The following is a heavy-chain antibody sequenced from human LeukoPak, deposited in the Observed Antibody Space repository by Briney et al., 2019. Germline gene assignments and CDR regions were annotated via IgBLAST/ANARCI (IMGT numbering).Heavy chain of an antibody. V-gene: IGHV3-7*01. CDR3: ARAPAFGTVDY. D-gene: IGHD3-16*01. Sequence: GGSLRLSCAASGFMIRSYWMSWVRQAPGKGLEWVANIKPDGSEKYPVDSVKGRFTVTRDNARNTLYLQMSRLRDDDSAVYYCARAPAFGTVDYWGQGTLVTVSS. CDR1: GFMIRSYW. J-gene: IGHJ4*02. CDR2: IKPDGSEK.